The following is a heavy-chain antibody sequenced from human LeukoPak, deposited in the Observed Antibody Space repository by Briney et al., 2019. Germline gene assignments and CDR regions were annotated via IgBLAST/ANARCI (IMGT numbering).Heavy chain of an antibody. D-gene: IGHD6-19*01. CDR2: IYYSGST. CDR1: GGSISSSNYY. J-gene: IGHJ5*02. Sequence: SETLSLTCTVSGGSISSSNYYWGWIRQPPGKGLEWIGSIYYSGSTYYNTSLKSRVTISVDTSKNQFSLKLCSVTAADTAVYYCARARSGSGWYWFDPWGQGTLVIVSS. CDR3: ARARSGSGWYWFDP. V-gene: IGHV4-39*07.